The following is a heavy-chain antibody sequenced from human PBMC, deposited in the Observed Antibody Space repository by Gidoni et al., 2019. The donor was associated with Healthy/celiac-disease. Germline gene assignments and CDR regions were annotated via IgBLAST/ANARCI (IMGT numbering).Heavy chain of an antibody. CDR3: VRGLAAAGTTYNWFDP. CDR1: GYTFTSYD. V-gene: IGHV1-8*01. J-gene: IGHJ5*02. D-gene: IGHD6-13*01. Sequence: QVQLVQSGAEVKKPGASVKVSCKASGYTFTSYDINWVRQATGQGFEWMGWMKPTSGNTGYAQKFQGRVTMTRNTSISTAYMELSSLRSEDTAGYYCVRGLAAAGTTYNWFDPWGQGTLVTVSS. CDR2: MKPTSGNT.